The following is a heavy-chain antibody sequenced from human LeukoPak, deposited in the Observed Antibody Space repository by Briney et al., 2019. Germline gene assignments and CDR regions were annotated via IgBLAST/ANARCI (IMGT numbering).Heavy chain of an antibody. V-gene: IGHV4-59*08. D-gene: IGHD4-17*01. Sequence: SETLSLICTVSGGSISSYYWSWIRQPPGKGLEWIGYISYTGSTNYNPSLKSRVTISVDTSKNQFSLKLSSVTAADTAVYYCASHGDSDAYYFDYWGQGTLVTVSS. CDR2: ISYTGST. J-gene: IGHJ4*02. CDR1: GGSISSYY. CDR3: ASHGDSDAYYFDY.